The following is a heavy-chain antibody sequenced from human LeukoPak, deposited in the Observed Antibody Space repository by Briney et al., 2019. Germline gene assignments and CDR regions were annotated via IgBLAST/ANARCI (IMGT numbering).Heavy chain of an antibody. D-gene: IGHD3-16*01. CDR1: EFTFSSYA. J-gene: IGHJ5*02. V-gene: IGHV3-23*01. Sequence: GGSLRLSCAASEFTFSSYAMSWVRQAPGKGLEWVSAIGGGGVNTYYADSVKGRFTISRDNSKHTLYLQMNSLRPEDTAVYYCAKDSLKEGGLWFDPWGQGTLVTVSS. CDR2: IGGGGVNT. CDR3: AKDSLKEGGLWFDP.